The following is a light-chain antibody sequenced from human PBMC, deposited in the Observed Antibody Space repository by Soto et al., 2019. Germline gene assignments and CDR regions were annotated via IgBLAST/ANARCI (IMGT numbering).Light chain of an antibody. CDR1: QGVSSGY. V-gene: IGKV3-20*01. CDR3: QQYGSSPRT. J-gene: IGKJ1*01. CDR2: GAS. Sequence: EIVLTQSPGTLSLSPGERATLSCRASQGVSSGYLAWYQQSPGQAPRLLIYGASSRATGIPDRFSGSGFGTDFTLTISRLEPEDFAVYYCQQYGSSPRTFGQGT.